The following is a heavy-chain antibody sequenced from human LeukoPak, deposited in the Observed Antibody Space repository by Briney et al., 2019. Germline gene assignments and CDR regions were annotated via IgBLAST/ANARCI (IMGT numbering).Heavy chain of an antibody. CDR3: ARGTNDFWSGYSRNWFDP. CDR1: GGSISSSSYY. Sequence: PSETLSLTCTVSGGSISSSSYYWGWIRQPPGKGLEWIGSIYYSGSTYYNPSLKSRVTISVDTSKNQFSLKLSSVTAADTAVYYCARGTNDFWSGYSRNWFDPWGQGTLVAVSS. J-gene: IGHJ5*02. CDR2: IYYSGST. V-gene: IGHV4-39*07. D-gene: IGHD3-3*01.